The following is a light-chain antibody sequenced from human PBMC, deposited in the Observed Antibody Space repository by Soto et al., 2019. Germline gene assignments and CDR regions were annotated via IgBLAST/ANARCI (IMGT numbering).Light chain of an antibody. V-gene: IGLV1-51*01. CDR3: GAWDRSLISWV. CDR1: GSNVGNHY. CDR2: DDN. Sequence: QSVLTQPPSVSAAPGQTVTISCAGSGSNVGNHYVSWYQQLPGTAPKLLIYDDNKRPSGSPDRFSGSKSATSATLVITGLQTGDEADYYCGAWDRSLISWVFGGGTKVTVL. J-gene: IGLJ2*01.